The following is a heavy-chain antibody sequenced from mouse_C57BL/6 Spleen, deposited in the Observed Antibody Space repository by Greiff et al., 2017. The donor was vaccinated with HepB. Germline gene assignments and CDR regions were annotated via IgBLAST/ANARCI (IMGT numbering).Heavy chain of an antibody. D-gene: IGHD1-1*01. J-gene: IGHJ1*03. CDR2: INPNNGGT. CDR3: FPYYYGSNRYWYFDV. V-gene: IGHV1-26*01. CDR1: GYTFTDYY. Sequence: EVQLQQSGPELVKPGASVKISCKAAGYTFTDYYMNWGKQSHGKSLEWIGDINPNNGGTSYNQKFKGKATLTVDKSSSTAYMELRSLTSEDFAVYYCFPYYYGSNRYWYFDVWGTGTTVTVSS.